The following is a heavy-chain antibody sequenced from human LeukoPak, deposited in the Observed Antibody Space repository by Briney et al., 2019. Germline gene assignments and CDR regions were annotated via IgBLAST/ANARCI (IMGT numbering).Heavy chain of an antibody. D-gene: IGHD3-10*01. CDR2: ISASGGNT. CDR3: AKADRGHGSGSYPFDS. CDR1: GFTFSTNA. V-gene: IGHV3-23*01. Sequence: PGGSLRLSCATSGFTFSTNAMSWVRQSPGKGLEWVSAISASGGNTYYADSVKGRFTISRENSKNTLHLQMNSLRAEDTAVYYCAKADRGHGSGSYPFDSWGQGTLVTVSS. J-gene: IGHJ4*02.